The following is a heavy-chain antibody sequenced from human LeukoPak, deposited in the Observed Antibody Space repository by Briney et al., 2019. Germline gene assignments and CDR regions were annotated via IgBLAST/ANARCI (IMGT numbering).Heavy chain of an antibody. J-gene: IGHJ4*02. V-gene: IGHV3-48*01. CDR3: ARVAVETDHDY. CDR2: ITSSGRTI. CDR1: GFSFNVYS. D-gene: IGHD5-24*01. Sequence: GGSLRLSCGASGFSFNVYSMSWVRQAPGKGLEWIAYITSSGRTIHYADSVKGRFTISRDNAKDSLYLQMNSLRVEDTAVYYCARVAVETDHDYWGQGTLVTVAS.